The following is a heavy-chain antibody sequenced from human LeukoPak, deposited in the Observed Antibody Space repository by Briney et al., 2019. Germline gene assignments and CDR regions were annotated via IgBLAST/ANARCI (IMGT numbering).Heavy chain of an antibody. CDR3: ARSLVFYYDSSGPEN. CDR1: GFTLSNYW. Sequence: GGSPRLSCAASGFTLSNYWMHWVRQAPGKGLAWVSRINTDGTSPGYADSVKGRFSISRDNAKNTLYLQMNSLRAEDTAVYYCARSLVFYYDSSGPENWGQGTLVTVSS. CDR2: INTDGTSP. D-gene: IGHD3-22*01. V-gene: IGHV3-74*01. J-gene: IGHJ4*02.